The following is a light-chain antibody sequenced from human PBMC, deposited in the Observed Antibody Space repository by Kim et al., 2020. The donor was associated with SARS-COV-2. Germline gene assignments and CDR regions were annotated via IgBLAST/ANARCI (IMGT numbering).Light chain of an antibody. J-gene: IGKJ4*01. V-gene: IGKV3-20*01. CDR3: QQYGTSPLLT. CDR2: GAS. CDR1: QSVRDNY. Sequence: PGERATLSCSASQSVRDNYLAWYQQRPGQAPRLLLYGASTRATDIPDRFTGTGSGTDFILTITRLEPEDFAVYYCQQYGTSPLLTFGGGTKVDIK.